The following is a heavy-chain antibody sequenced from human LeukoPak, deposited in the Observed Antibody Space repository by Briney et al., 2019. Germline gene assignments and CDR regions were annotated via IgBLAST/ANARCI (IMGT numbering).Heavy chain of an antibody. CDR2: INPNSGGT. J-gene: IGHJ4*02. V-gene: IGHV1-2*02. Sequence: ASVKVSCKASGYTFTGYYMHWVRQAPGQGLEWMGWINPNSGGTNYAQKFQGRVTMTRDTSISTAYMELSRLRSDDTAVYYCARAGGGRGYYFDYWGQGTLVTVSS. CDR3: ARAGGGRGYYFDY. D-gene: IGHD3-16*01. CDR1: GYTFTGYY.